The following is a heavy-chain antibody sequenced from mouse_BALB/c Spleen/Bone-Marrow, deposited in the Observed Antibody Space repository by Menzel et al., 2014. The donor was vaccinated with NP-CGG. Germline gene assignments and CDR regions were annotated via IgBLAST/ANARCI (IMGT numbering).Heavy chain of an antibody. CDR3: ARNGNYGAWFAY. J-gene: IGHJ3*01. Sequence: VQLQQSGAELVKLGASVKSSCTASGFNIKDTYMHWVKQRPEQGLEWIGRIDPANGNTKYDPKFQGKATITADTSSNTAYLQLSSLTSEDTAVYYCARNGNYGAWFAYWGQGTLVTVSA. V-gene: IGHV14-3*02. D-gene: IGHD2-1*01. CDR2: IDPANGNT. CDR1: GFNIKDTY.